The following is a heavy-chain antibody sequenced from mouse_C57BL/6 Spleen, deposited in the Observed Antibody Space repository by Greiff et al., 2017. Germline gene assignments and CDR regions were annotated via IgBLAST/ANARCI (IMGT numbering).Heavy chain of an antibody. CDR1: GFTFSSYG. V-gene: IGHV5-6*01. CDR3: ASQSDYDWFAY. J-gene: IGHJ3*01. CDR2: ISSGGSYT. Sequence: EVNVVESGGDLVKPGGSLKLSCAASGFTFSSYGMSWVRQTPDKRLEWVATISSGGSYTYYPDSVKGRFTISRDNAKNTLYLQMSSLKSEDTAMYYCASQSDYDWFAYWGQGTLVTVSA. D-gene: IGHD2-4*01.